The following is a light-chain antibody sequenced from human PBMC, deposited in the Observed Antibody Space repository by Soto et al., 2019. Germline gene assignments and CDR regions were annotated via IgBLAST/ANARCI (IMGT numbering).Light chain of an antibody. CDR1: QGIRNN. Sequence: DIVMTQSPATLSVSPGDRVTLSCRASQGIRNNLAWYQQALGQAPRLLIYGASTRATGIPARFSGSGSGTDFTLTISSLQSEDFAVYYCQHYNNWPPWTFGQGTKVEIK. V-gene: IGKV3-15*01. J-gene: IGKJ1*01. CDR3: QHYNNWPPWT. CDR2: GAS.